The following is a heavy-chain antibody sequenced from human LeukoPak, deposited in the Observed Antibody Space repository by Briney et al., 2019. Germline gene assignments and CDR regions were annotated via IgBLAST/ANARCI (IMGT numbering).Heavy chain of an antibody. CDR2: ISYDGSNK. J-gene: IGHJ4*02. CDR1: GFTSSSYG. V-gene: IGHV3-30*18. CDR3: AKDGGSGSLQFDY. Sequence: PGGSLRLSCAASGFTSSSYGMHWVRQAPGKGLEWVAVISYDGSNKYYADSVKGRFTISRDNSKNTLYLQMNSLRAEDTAVYYCAKDGGSGSLQFDYWGQGTLVTVSS. D-gene: IGHD3-10*01.